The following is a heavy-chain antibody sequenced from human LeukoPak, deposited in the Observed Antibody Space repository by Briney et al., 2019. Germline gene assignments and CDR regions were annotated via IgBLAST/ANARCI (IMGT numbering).Heavy chain of an antibody. CDR2: IIPIFGTA. CDR1: GGTFSSYA. CDR3: ARALVGAPYYYYGMDV. V-gene: IGHV1-69*13. Sequence: SVRVSCKASGGTFSSYAISWVRQAPGQGLEWMGGIIPIFGTANYAQKFQGRVTITADESTSTAYMELSSLRSEDTAVYYCARALVGAPYYYYGMDVWGQGTTVTVSS. D-gene: IGHD1-26*01. J-gene: IGHJ6*02.